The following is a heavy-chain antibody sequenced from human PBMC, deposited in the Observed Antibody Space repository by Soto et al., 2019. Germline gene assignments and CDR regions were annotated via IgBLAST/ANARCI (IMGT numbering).Heavy chain of an antibody. V-gene: IGHV4-31*03. J-gene: IGHJ3*02. CDR3: ARDSYGDLSAFDI. D-gene: IGHD5-18*01. CDR1: GGSISSGGNY. CDR2: IYYSGST. Sequence: SETLSLTCTVSGGSISSGGNYWGWIRQHPGKGLEWIGYIYYSGSTYYNPSLKSRVTISVDTSKNQFSLKLSSVTAADTAVYYCARDSYGDLSAFDIWGQGTMVTVSS.